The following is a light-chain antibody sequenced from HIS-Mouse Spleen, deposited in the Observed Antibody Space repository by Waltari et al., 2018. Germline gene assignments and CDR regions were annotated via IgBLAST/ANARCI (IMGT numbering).Light chain of an antibody. CDR1: RSNIGAGYD. CDR2: GNS. Sequence: QSVLTQPPSVSGAPGQRVTISCPGSRSNIGAGYDVHWYPQLPGTAPKLLIYGNSNRPSGVPDRFSGSKSGTSASLAITGLQAEDEADYYCQSYDSSLSGWVFGGGTKLTVL. CDR3: QSYDSSLSGWV. V-gene: IGLV1-40*01. J-gene: IGLJ3*02.